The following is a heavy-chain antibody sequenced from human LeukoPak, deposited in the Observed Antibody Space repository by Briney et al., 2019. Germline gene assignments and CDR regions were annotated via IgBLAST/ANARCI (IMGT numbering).Heavy chain of an antibody. V-gene: IGHV3-7*01. Sequence: GGSLKLSCAASGFTFSSYWMHWVRQAPGKGLEWVANIKQDGSEKYYVDSVKGRFTISRDNAKNSLYLQMNSLRAEDTAVYYCARGPSSLRDSFDYWGQGTLVTVSS. J-gene: IGHJ4*02. CDR1: GFTFSSYW. CDR3: ARGPSSLRDSFDY. CDR2: IKQDGSEK.